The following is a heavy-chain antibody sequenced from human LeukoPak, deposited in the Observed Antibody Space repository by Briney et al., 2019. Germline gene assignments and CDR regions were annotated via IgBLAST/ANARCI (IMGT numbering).Heavy chain of an antibody. Sequence: GASVKVSCKVSGYTVTELSMHWVRQSPGKGLEWMGGFHPEDGETIYAQKFQGRVTMTEDTSTDTAYMELSSLRSEDTAVYYCARDVGEYCSSTNCYASHYWGQGTLVTVSS. J-gene: IGHJ4*02. D-gene: IGHD2-2*01. CDR2: FHPEDGET. CDR1: GYTVTELS. V-gene: IGHV1-24*01. CDR3: ARDVGEYCSSTNCYASHY.